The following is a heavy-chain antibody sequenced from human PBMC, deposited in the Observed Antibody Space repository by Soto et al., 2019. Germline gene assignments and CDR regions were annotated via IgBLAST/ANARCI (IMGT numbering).Heavy chain of an antibody. Sequence: QVQLVQSGAEVKKPGSSVKVSCKASGGTFNNYAISWVRQAPGLGLEWMGGIIPMFGTTNYVQKFQDRVTVTAEESTGTAYMERSSLRSEDTALYYCARGGRTGNFGMEVWGQGTTVTGSS. CDR1: GGTFNNYA. D-gene: IGHD3-10*01. CDR2: IIPMFGTT. V-gene: IGHV1-69*01. J-gene: IGHJ6*02. CDR3: ARGGRTGNFGMEV.